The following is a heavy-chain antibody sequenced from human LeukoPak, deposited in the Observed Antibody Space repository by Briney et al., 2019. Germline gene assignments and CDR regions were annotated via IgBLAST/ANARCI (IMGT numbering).Heavy chain of an antibody. CDR2: ISAYNGNT. Sequence: ASVKVSCKASGYTFTSYGISWVRQAPGQGLEWMGWISAYNGNTNYAQKLQGRVTMTTDTSTSTAYMELRSLRSDDTAVYYCARDWQRYCSGGSCYQGDYCCMDVWGKGTTVTVSS. J-gene: IGHJ6*03. CDR3: ARDWQRYCSGGSCYQGDYCCMDV. D-gene: IGHD2-15*01. CDR1: GYTFTSYG. V-gene: IGHV1-18*01.